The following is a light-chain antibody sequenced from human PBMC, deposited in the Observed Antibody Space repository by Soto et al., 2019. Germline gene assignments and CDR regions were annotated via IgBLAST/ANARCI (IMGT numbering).Light chain of an antibody. Sequence: DIQMTQSPSTLSASVGDRVTITCRASQSISSWLAWYQQKPGKAPKLLIYKASSLESGVPSRFSGSGSGTEFTLNIRSLQPDDFATYYCQQYNSYSYTFGQGTKLEIK. V-gene: IGKV1-5*03. J-gene: IGKJ2*01. CDR1: QSISSW. CDR2: KAS. CDR3: QQYNSYSYT.